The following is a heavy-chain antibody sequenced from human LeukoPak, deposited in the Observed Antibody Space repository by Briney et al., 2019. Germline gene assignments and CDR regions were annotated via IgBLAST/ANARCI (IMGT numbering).Heavy chain of an antibody. V-gene: IGHV1-18*01. CDR1: GYTFTSYG. J-gene: IGHJ5*02. Sequence: ASVKVSCKASGYTFTSYGISWVRRAPGQGLEWMGWISAYNGNTNYAQKLQGRVTMTTDTSTSTAYMELRSLRSDDTAVYYCARGALSIAAAGNVNWFDPWGQGTLVTVSS. D-gene: IGHD6-13*01. CDR3: ARGALSIAAAGNVNWFDP. CDR2: ISAYNGNT.